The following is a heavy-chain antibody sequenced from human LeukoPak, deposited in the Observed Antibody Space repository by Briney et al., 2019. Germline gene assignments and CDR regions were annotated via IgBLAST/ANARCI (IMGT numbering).Heavy chain of an antibody. Sequence: SVKVSCKASGYSFTTYGISWVRQAPGQGLEWMGWISAYNANTNYALKIQGRVTMTTDTSTRTAYTELRSLRSDDTAVYYCAIDYCSSTSCYFDYWGQGTLVTVSS. V-gene: IGHV1-18*01. CDR3: AIDYCSSTSCYFDY. CDR1: GYSFTTYG. CDR2: ISAYNANT. J-gene: IGHJ4*02. D-gene: IGHD2-2*01.